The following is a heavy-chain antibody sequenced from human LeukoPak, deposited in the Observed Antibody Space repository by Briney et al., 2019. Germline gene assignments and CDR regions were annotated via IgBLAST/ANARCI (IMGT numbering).Heavy chain of an antibody. V-gene: IGHV3-53*01. CDR1: GFTVSSNY. CDR2: IYSGGST. Sequence: GGSLRLSCAASGFTVSSNYMSWVRQAPGKGLEWVSVIYSGGSTYYADSVKGRFTISGDNSKNTLYLQMNSLRAEDTAVYYCAKKGPVVAAKRGYFDYWGQGTLVTVSS. CDR3: AKKGPVVAAKRGYFDY. D-gene: IGHD2-15*01. J-gene: IGHJ4*02.